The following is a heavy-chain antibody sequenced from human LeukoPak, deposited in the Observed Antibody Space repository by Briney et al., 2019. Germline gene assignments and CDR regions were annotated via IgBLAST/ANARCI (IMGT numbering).Heavy chain of an antibody. V-gene: IGHV4-59*01. CDR1: GGSISSFY. CDR3: AREFRPPTEYGGNSGPPFDY. Sequence: NPPETLSLTCTVSGGSISSFYWSWIRQPPGKGLEWIGFIYYSGSTNYNPSLKSRVTISVDTSRNQFSLKLSSVTAADTAVYYCAREFRPPTEYGGNSGPPFDYWGQGTLVTVSS. J-gene: IGHJ4*02. D-gene: IGHD4-23*01. CDR2: IYYSGST.